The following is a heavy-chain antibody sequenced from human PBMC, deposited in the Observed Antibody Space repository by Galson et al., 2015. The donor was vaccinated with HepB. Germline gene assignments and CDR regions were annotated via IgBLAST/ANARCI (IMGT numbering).Heavy chain of an antibody. CDR2: IYYSGST. J-gene: IGHJ6*02. Sequence: TLSLTCTVSGGSISSSFWSWIRQPPGKGLEWIGYIYYSGSTSYDPSLKSRVTISVDTSKNQFSLNLSSVTAADTAVYYCASQTYYYSGMDVWGPGTTVTVSS. V-gene: IGHV4-59*01. CDR3: ASQTYYYSGMDV. CDR1: GGSISSSF.